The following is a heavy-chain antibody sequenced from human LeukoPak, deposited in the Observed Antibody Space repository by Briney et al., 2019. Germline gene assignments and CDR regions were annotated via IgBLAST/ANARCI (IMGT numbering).Heavy chain of an antibody. J-gene: IGHJ4*02. CDR2: IYYGGST. Sequence: SETLSLTCTVSGDSISGYYWSWIRQPPGKGLEWIGYIYYGGSTNYNPSLKSRVTISVDRSKNQFSLKVSSVTAADTAVYYCARSRSRGYSGDFDYWGQGTLVTVSS. V-gene: IGHV4-59*01. D-gene: IGHD5-12*01. CDR1: GDSISGYY. CDR3: ARSRSRGYSGDFDY.